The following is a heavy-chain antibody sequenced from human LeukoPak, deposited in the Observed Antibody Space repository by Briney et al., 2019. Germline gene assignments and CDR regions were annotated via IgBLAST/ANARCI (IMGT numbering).Heavy chain of an antibody. J-gene: IGHJ4*02. V-gene: IGHV3-23*01. Sequence: GRSLRLSCAASGFTFSSYGMHWVRQAPGKGLEWVSTISDNGDSTKYADSVKGRFTMSRDSSKNTLYLQMTSLRAEDTAVYYCAKAGWTWYFDYWGQGTLVTVSS. CDR2: ISDNGDST. CDR1: GFTFSSYG. D-gene: IGHD3/OR15-3a*01. CDR3: AKAGWTWYFDY.